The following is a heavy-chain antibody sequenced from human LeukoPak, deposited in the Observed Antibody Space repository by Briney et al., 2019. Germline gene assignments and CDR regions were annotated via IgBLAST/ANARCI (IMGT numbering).Heavy chain of an antibody. Sequence: GGSLRLSCAASGFTFSSYSMNWVRQAPGKGLEWVSSISSSSSYIHYADSVKGRFTISRDNAKNSLYLQMNSLRAEDTAVYYCAKDRRIAAAGTPFDYWGQGTLVTVSS. D-gene: IGHD6-13*01. CDR2: ISSSSSYI. CDR3: AKDRRIAAAGTPFDY. V-gene: IGHV3-21*01. CDR1: GFTFSSYS. J-gene: IGHJ4*02.